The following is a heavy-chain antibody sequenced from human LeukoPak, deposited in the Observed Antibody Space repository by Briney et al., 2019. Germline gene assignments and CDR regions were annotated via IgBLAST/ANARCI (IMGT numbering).Heavy chain of an antibody. CDR1: GYTFTSYG. J-gene: IGHJ4*02. CDR3: ARRRPEGSSWLLDY. D-gene: IGHD6-13*01. Sequence: GASVKVSCKASGYTFTSYGISWVRQAPGQGLEWMGWISGFNGNAIYAQKFQGRVTMTTDTSTSTAYMELRSLRSDDTAVYYCARRRPEGSSWLLDYWGQGALVTVSS. CDR2: ISGFNGNA. V-gene: IGHV1-18*01.